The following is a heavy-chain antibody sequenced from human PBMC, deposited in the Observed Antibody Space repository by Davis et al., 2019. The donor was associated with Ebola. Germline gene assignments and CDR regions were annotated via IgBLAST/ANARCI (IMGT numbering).Heavy chain of an antibody. V-gene: IGHV3-23*01. Sequence: GESLKISCAASGFTFSNSAISWVRQAPGKGLEWVSVVSGSGNTYYADSVNGRFTISRDNSKNTLYLQMNSLRAEDTAIYYCARVTSGHWGQGTLVTVSS. CDR3: ARVTSGH. CDR2: VSGSGNT. J-gene: IGHJ4*02. CDR1: GFTFSNSA.